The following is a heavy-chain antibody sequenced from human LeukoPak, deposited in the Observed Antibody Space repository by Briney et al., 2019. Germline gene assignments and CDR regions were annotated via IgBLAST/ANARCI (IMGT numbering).Heavy chain of an antibody. CDR3: ARSGRYCSSTSCSNFDY. J-gene: IGHJ4*02. CDR1: GGSISSHY. D-gene: IGHD2-2*01. CDR2: IYYSGST. V-gene: IGHV4-59*11. Sequence: SETLSLTCTVSGGSISSHYWSWIRQPPGKGLEWIGYIYYSGSTNYNPSLKSRVTISVGTSKNPFSLKLSSVTAADTAVYYCARSGRYCSSTSCSNFDYWGQGTLVTVSS.